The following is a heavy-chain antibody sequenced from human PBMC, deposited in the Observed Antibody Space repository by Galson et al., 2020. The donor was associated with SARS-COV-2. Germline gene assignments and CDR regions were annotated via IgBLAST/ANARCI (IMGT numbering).Heavy chain of an antibody. D-gene: IGHD3-10*01. CDR2: NIPILGTA. J-gene: IGHJ6*02. CDR3: ARDRTLDYYGSGTSGMDV. Sequence: SVTLSCQASGGTLSSYDLSRLRQAPGQGLEWTGGNIPILGTANHGQKFQGRVTITADESTSTAYIERRSLSSEDTAVYYCARDRTLDYYGSGTSGMDVWGQGTTVTVSS. CDR1: GGTLSSYD. V-gene: IGHV1-69*13.